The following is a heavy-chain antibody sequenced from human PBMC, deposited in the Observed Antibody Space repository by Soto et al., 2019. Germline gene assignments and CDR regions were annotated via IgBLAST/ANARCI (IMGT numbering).Heavy chain of an antibody. D-gene: IGHD4-4*01. J-gene: IGHJ6*02. Sequence: QVQLVQSGAEVKKPGSSVKVSCKASGGTFSSYAISWVRQAPGQGLEWMGGIIPIFGTANYAQKFQGRVTITADESTSTAYMELSSMRSEDKAVYYCARDGETVTTKYYYYYGMDVWGQGTTVTVSS. CDR2: IIPIFGTA. V-gene: IGHV1-69*01. CDR1: GGTFSSYA. CDR3: ARDGETVTTKYYYYYGMDV.